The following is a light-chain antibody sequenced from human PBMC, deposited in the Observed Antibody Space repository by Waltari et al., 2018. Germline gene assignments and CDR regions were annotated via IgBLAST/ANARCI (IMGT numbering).Light chain of an antibody. CDR3: QTWARRIPT. Sequence: SYELTQSPSVSVSPGLTATITCSGENWGYKFVSWYQQKPGQSPFLVTFENRRRPLVVPERVAGSNSGNTATLTISGTQSLDEAVYYCQTWARRIPTFGGGTKLTVL. J-gene: IGLJ2*01. CDR2: ENR. CDR1: NWGYKF. V-gene: IGLV3-1*01.